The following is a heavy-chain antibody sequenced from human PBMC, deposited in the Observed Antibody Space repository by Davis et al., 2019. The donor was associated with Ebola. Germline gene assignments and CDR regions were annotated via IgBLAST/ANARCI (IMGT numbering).Heavy chain of an antibody. J-gene: IGHJ6*03. CDR3: ARAGECSGGSCYSDYYYYMDV. CDR2: IYYSGST. D-gene: IGHD2-15*01. CDR1: GGSISSYY. Sequence: PSETLSLTCTVSGGSISSYYWSWIRQPPGKGLEWIGYIYYSGSTYYNPSLKSRVTISVDTSKNQFSLKLSSVTAADTAVYYCARAGECSGGSCYSDYYYYMDVWGKGTTVTVSS. V-gene: IGHV4-30-4*01.